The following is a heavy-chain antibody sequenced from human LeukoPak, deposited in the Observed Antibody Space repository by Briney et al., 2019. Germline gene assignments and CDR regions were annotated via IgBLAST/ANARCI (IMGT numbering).Heavy chain of an antibody. J-gene: IGHJ3*02. CDR3: AVFRDYYGSGSYDAFDI. CDR1: GFTLSSYW. V-gene: IGHV3-7*01. CDR2: IKKDGSEK. Sequence: GGSLRLSCAASGFTLSSYWMSWVRQAPGKGLEWVANIKKDGSEKYYVDSVKGRFTNSRDNAKNSLYLQMNSLRAEDTAVYYCAVFRDYYGSGSYDAFDIWGQGTMVTVSS. D-gene: IGHD3-10*01.